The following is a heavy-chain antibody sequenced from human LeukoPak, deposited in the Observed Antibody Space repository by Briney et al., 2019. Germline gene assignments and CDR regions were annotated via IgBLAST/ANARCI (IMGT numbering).Heavy chain of an antibody. Sequence: GGSLRLSCAASGFTFSSYSMNWVRQAPGKGLEWVSSISSSSYIYYADSVKGRFTISRDNAKNSLYLQMNSLRAEDTAVYYCARCRGGDCYSGLCYWGQGTLVTVSS. D-gene: IGHD2-21*02. CDR1: GFTFSSYS. J-gene: IGHJ4*02. CDR2: ISSSSYI. CDR3: ARCRGGDCYSGLCY. V-gene: IGHV3-21*01.